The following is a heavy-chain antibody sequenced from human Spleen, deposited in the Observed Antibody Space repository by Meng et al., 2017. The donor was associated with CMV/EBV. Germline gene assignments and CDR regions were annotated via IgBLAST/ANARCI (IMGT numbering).Heavy chain of an antibody. CDR1: LSGSA. J-gene: IGHJ3*01. V-gene: IGHV3-73*01. D-gene: IGHD6-13*01. Sequence: LSGSARTGVRQVCGKGLEWIGRIKNKTNNYATVYAASVKGRFTISRDDSKDTAYLQMDSLKTEDTAMYYCARPSRIVAAGVGAFNVWGQGTMVTVSS. CDR2: IKNKTNNYAT. CDR3: ARPSRIVAAGVGAFNV.